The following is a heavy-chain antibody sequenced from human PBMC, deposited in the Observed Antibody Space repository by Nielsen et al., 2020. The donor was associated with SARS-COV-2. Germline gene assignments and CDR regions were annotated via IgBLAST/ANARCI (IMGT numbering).Heavy chain of an antibody. D-gene: IGHD6-13*01. CDR1: GYRFNNFW. V-gene: IGHV5-51*01. Sequence: GESLKISCKASGYRFNNFWIAWVRQLPGKGLQWMVTINPADSETRYSPSFQGQVSISVDKPTTTAYLHWSSLNASDSAMYYCARPLGSTWYAYLHHWGQGTLVSV. J-gene: IGHJ1*01. CDR2: INPADSET. CDR3: ARPLGSTWYAYLHH.